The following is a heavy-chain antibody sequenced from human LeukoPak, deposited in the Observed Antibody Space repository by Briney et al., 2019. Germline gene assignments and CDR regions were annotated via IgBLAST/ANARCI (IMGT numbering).Heavy chain of an antibody. CDR3: ARRSGIAAAVPATFDY. V-gene: IGHV4-38-2*02. J-gene: IGHJ4*02. D-gene: IGHD6-13*01. CDR2: FFLKGST. Sequence: KSSETLSLTCTVSGYSITSAYYWGWIRQPPGQGLEWIGSFFLKGSTYYNPSLKSRVTISVDTSKNQFSLKLSSVTAADTAVYYCARRSGIAAAVPATFDYWGQGTLVTVSS. CDR1: GYSITSAYY.